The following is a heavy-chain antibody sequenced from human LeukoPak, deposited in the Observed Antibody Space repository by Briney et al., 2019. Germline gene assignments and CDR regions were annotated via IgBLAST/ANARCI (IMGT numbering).Heavy chain of an antibody. CDR1: GFTFSSYA. J-gene: IGHJ4*02. CDR2: ISGSGGST. D-gene: IGHD3-3*01. Sequence: GGSLRLSCAASGFTFSSYAMSWVRRAPGKGLEWVSAISGSGGSTYYADSVKGRFTISRDNSKNTLYLQMNSLRAEDTAVYYCAKSPGPYDFWSGYYGYWGQGTLVTVSS. V-gene: IGHV3-23*01. CDR3: AKSPGPYDFWSGYYGY.